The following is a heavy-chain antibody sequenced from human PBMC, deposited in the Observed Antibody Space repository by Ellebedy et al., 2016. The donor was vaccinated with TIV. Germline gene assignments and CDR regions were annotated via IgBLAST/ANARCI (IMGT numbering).Heavy chain of an antibody. V-gene: IGHV3-30-3*01. D-gene: IGHD6-13*01. J-gene: IGHJ4*02. CDR2: ISYDGSNK. CDR1: GFTFSSYA. CDR3: ARVQYSSSPTDY. Sequence: GESLKISCAASGFTFSSYAMHWVRQAPGKGLEWVAVISYDGSNKYYADSVKGRFTISRDNSKNTLYLQMNSLRAEDTAVYYCARVQYSSSPTDYWGQGTLVTVSS.